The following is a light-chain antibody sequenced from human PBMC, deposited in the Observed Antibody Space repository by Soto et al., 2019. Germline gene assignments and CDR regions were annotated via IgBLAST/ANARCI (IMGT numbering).Light chain of an antibody. CDR3: QQRSQWPKVT. Sequence: EIVLTQSPVTLSFSPGERATLSCRASQTISKYLAWYQQKPGQPPRLLIYDASNRATGIPARFSCSGSGTDFALTISSLEPEDFAVYYCQQRSQWPKVTFGPGTKIHIK. CDR1: QTISKY. J-gene: IGKJ3*01. CDR2: DAS. V-gene: IGKV3-11*01.